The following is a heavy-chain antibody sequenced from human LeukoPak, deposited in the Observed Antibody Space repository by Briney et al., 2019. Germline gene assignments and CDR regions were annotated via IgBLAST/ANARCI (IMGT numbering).Heavy chain of an antibody. Sequence: GESLKISCKASGYSFINHWIGWVRQKPGKGLEWVGIMYPDDSDTRYSPSFQGQVSISADKSLSTAYLQWGSLKASDTAMYYCARLIYDSSGYFDYWGQGTLVTVSS. V-gene: IGHV5-51*01. J-gene: IGHJ4*02. CDR1: GYSFINHW. CDR3: ARLIYDSSGYFDY. CDR2: MYPDDSDT. D-gene: IGHD3-22*01.